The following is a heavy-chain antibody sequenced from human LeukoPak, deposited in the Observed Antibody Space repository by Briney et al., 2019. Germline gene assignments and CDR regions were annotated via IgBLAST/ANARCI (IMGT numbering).Heavy chain of an antibody. CDR1: GGTFSSYA. J-gene: IGHJ4*02. Sequence: SVKVSCKASGGTFSSYAISWVRQAPGQGLEWMGGIIPIFGTANYAQKFQGRVMITTDESTSTAYMELSSLRSEDTAVYYCARGKSGYDNLFDYWGQGTLVTVSS. D-gene: IGHD5-12*01. V-gene: IGHV1-69*05. CDR3: ARGKSGYDNLFDY. CDR2: IIPIFGTA.